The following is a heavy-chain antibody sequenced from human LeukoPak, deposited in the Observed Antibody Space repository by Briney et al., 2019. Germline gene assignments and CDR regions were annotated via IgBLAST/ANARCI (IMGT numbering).Heavy chain of an antibody. V-gene: IGHV4-34*01. J-gene: IGHJ4*02. CDR1: GESFSGYY. D-gene: IGHD1-7*01. Sequence: SSETLSLTCAVYGESFSGYYWSWIRQPPGKGLEWIGEINHSGYTNYNPSLKSRVTILVDTSKKHFSLNLSSVTAADTAVYYCARLYKWNYSFDYWGQGTLVTVSS. CDR3: ARLYKWNYSFDY. CDR2: INHSGYT.